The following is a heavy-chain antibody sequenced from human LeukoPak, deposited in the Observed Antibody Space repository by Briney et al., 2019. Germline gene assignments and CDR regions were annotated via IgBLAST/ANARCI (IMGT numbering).Heavy chain of an antibody. V-gene: IGHV1-69*02. J-gene: IGHJ4*02. CDR1: GYTFTGYY. CDR3: ASAMMVA. Sequence: GASVKVSCKASGYTFTGYYMHWVRQAPGQGLEWMGRIIPILGIANYAQKFQGRVTITADKSTSTAYMELSSLRSEDTAVYYCASAMMVAWGQGTLVTVSS. D-gene: IGHD3-22*01. CDR2: IIPILGIA.